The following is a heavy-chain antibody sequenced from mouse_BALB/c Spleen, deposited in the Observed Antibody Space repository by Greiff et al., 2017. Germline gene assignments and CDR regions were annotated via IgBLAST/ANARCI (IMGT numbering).Heavy chain of an antibody. V-gene: IGHV3-6*02. D-gene: IGHD2-3*01. CDR3: ARGDGYPRFDY. Sequence: DVQLQESGPGLVKPSQSLSLTCSVTGYSITSGYYWNWIRQFPGNKLEWMGYISYDGSNNYNPSLKNRISITRDTSKNQFFLKLNSVTTEDTATYYCARGDGYPRFDYWGQGTTLTVSS. J-gene: IGHJ2*01. CDR2: ISYDGSN. CDR1: GYSITSGYY.